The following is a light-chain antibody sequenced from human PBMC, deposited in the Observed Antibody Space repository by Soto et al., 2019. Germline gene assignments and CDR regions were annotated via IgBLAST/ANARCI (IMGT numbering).Light chain of an antibody. CDR1: QSVSSSY. CDR2: GAF. CDR3: QHSGDFRWT. V-gene: IGKV3-20*01. J-gene: IGKJ1*01. Sequence: EIGLTPSPGTMSLSPWERATLSCRASQSVSSSYLAWYQQKPGQAPSLLIYGAFTRATGIPARFSGTESGTEFTLTISSLQSEDFALYYCQHSGDFRWTFGLGTKVDIK.